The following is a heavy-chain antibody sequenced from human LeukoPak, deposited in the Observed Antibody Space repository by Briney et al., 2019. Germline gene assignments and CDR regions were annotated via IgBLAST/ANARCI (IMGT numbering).Heavy chain of an antibody. Sequence: ASVKVSCKASGYTFTSYGISWVRQAPGQGLEWMGWINPNSGGTNYAQKFQGRVTMTRDTSISTAYMELSRLRSDDTAVYYCAREGVGDYNDAFDIWGQGTMVTVSS. V-gene: IGHV1-2*02. J-gene: IGHJ3*02. CDR2: INPNSGGT. D-gene: IGHD4-17*01. CDR1: GYTFTSYG. CDR3: AREGVGDYNDAFDI.